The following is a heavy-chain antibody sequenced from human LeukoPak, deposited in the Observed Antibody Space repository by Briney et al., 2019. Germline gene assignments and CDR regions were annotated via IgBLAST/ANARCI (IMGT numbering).Heavy chain of an antibody. Sequence: AISWVRQAPGQGLEWMGRIIPIFGTANYAQKFQGRVTITTDESTSTAYMELSSLRSEDTAVYYCALSYFDWLLIDYWGQGTLVTVSS. CDR1: A. CDR3: ALSYFDWLLIDY. J-gene: IGHJ4*02. D-gene: IGHD3-9*01. CDR2: IIPIFGTA. V-gene: IGHV1-69*05.